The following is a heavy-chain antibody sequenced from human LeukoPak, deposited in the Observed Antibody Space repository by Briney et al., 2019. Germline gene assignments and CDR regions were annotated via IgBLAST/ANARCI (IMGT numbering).Heavy chain of an antibody. V-gene: IGHV3-74*01. CDR3: ARTGSSGWSYFDY. D-gene: IGHD6-19*01. CDR1: GFTFSSYW. Sequence: AGGSLRLSCTASGFTFSSYWMHWVRQAPGKGLVWVSRINSDGSSTSYADSVKGRFTVSRDKSKNTLNLQMNSLRAEDTAVYYCARTGSSGWSYFDYWGQGTLVTVSS. J-gene: IGHJ4*02. CDR2: INSDGSST.